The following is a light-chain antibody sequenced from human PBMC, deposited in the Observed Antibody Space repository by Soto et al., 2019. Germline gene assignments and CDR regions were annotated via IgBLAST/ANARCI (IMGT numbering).Light chain of an antibody. J-gene: IGLJ1*01. CDR2: DVS. CDR3: CSYGGSYSYV. CDR1: SSDVGGYNY. V-gene: IGLV2-11*01. Sequence: LTQPRSVSGSPGQSVTISCTGTSSDVGGYNYVSWYQQHPGKAPRLMIYDVSKRPSGVPDRFSGSKSGNTASLTISGLQAEDEADYYCCSYGGSYSYVFGTGTKVTVL.